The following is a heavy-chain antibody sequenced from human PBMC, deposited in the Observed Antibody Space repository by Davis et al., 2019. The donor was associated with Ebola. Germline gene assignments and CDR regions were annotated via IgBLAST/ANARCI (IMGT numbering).Heavy chain of an antibody. J-gene: IGHJ4*02. D-gene: IGHD6-13*01. CDR3: ARVGIRSSTYYFDY. CDR1: VCTFSGYA. V-gene: IGHV1-69*13. Sequence: SSVNVSCMASVCTFSGYAISWVRHAPGQGHEWMGGIIPIFGTANYAQKFQGRVTITADESTSTAYMELSSLRSEDTAVYYCARVGIRSSTYYFDYWGQGTLVTVSS. CDR2: IIPIFGTA.